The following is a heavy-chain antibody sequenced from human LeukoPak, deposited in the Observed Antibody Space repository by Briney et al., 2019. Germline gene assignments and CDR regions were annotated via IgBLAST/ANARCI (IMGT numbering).Heavy chain of an antibody. Sequence: GGSLRLSCAASGFSFSIYSMNWVRQAPGKGLEWVSSITSSSSYIYYADSVKGRFTISRDNAKNSLYLQMNSLRAEDTAVYYCAREVLAPSNIATGFDQWGQGTLSPSPQ. CDR2: ITSSSSYI. CDR1: GFSFSIYS. CDR3: AREVLAPSNIATGFDQ. V-gene: IGHV3-21*01. D-gene: IGHD6-13*01. J-gene: IGHJ4*02.